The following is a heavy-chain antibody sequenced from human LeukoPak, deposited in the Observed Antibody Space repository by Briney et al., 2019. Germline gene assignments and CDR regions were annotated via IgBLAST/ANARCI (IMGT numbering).Heavy chain of an antibody. CDR3: ARPSAYGEDAFDV. V-gene: IGHV5-51*01. CDR1: GYIFTNYW. J-gene: IGHJ3*01. CDR2: IYPDDSDT. Sequence: GESLKISCKGSGYIFTNYWIGWVRQMPGKGLEWMGIIYPDDSDTRYSPSFRGQVTFSADKSISTAYLQWSSLKASDTAMHYCARPSAYGEDAFDVWGQGTLVTVSS. D-gene: IGHD2-21*01.